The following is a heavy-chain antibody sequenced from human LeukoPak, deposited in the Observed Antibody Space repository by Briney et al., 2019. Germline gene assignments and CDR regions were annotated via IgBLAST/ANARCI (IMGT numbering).Heavy chain of an antibody. V-gene: IGHV4-59*01. J-gene: IGHJ3*02. CDR3: ARLNSGSYYAAFDI. CDR1: GGSISSYY. Sequence: SETLSLTCTVSGGSISSYYWSWIRQPPGKGLEWIGYIYYSGSTNYNPSRKSRVTIPVDTSKIQFSLKLSSVTAADTAVYYCARLNSGSYYAAFDIWGQGTMVTVSS. CDR2: IYYSGST. D-gene: IGHD1-26*01.